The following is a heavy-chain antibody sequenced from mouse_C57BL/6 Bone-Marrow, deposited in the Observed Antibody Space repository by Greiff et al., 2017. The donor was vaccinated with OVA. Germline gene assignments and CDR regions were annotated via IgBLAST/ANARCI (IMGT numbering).Heavy chain of an antibody. J-gene: IGHJ1*03. CDR1: GYSFTDYN. CDR2: INPNYGTT. Sequence: VQLKESGPELVKPGASVKISCTASGYSFTDYNMNWVKQSHGKSLEWIGVINPNYGTTSYNQKFKGKATLTVDQSSSTAYMQLNSLTSEDSAVYYCARGSYSNYPYWYFDVWGTGTTVTVSS. V-gene: IGHV1-39*01. D-gene: IGHD2-5*01. CDR3: ARGSYSNYPYWYFDV.